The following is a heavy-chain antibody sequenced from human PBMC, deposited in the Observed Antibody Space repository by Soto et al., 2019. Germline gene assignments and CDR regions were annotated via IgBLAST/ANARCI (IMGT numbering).Heavy chain of an antibody. V-gene: IGHV1-46*01. D-gene: IGHD3-22*01. CDR3: ARDAVSYYYDSTRYYFDY. CDR1: GGTFSSYA. J-gene: IGHJ4*02. CDR2: INPSGGST. Sequence: ASVKVSCKASGGTFSSYAISWVRQAPGQGLEWMGGINPSGGSTSYAQKFQGRVTMTRDTSTSTVYMELSSLRSEDTAVYYCARDAVSYYYDSTRYYFDYWGQGTLVTVSS.